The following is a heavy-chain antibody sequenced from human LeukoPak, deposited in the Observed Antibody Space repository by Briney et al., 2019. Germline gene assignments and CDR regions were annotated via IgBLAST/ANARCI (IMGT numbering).Heavy chain of an antibody. J-gene: IGHJ5*02. CDR2: INHSGST. V-gene: IGHV4-30-4*08. CDR3: ARGAGDYMNWFDP. CDR1: GGSISSSYYY. D-gene: IGHD4-17*01. Sequence: SETLSLTCTVSGGSISSSYYYWGWIRQPPGKGLEWIGEINHSGSTNYNPSLKSRVTISVDTSKNQFSLKLSSVTAADTAVYYCARGAGDYMNWFDPWGQGTLVTVSS.